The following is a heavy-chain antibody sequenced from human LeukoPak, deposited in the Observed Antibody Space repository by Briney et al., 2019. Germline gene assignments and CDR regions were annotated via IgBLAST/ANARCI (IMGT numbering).Heavy chain of an antibody. D-gene: IGHD1-26*01. CDR3: AREGPLDSRGRESELPDAFDI. J-gene: IGHJ3*02. CDR2: TYYRSKWYN. CDR1: GDSVSSNSAA. Sequence: SQTLSLTCAISGDSVSSNSAAWNWIRQSPSRGLEWLGRTYYRSKWYNDYAVSVKSRITINPDTSKNQFSLQLNSVTPEDTAVYYCAREGPLDSRGRESELPDAFDIWGQGTMVTVSS. V-gene: IGHV6-1*01.